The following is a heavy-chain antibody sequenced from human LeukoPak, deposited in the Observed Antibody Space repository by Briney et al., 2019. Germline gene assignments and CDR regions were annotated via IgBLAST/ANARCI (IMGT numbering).Heavy chain of an antibody. Sequence: SETLSLTCTVSGGSISSYYWSWIRQPPGKGLEWIGYIYYSGSTNYDPSLKNRVTISVDTSKNQVSLKLSSVTAADTAVYYCARMLDGSRRRGFDYWGQGTLVTVSS. CDR2: IYYSGST. CDR3: ARMLDGSRRRGFDY. CDR1: GGSISSYY. J-gene: IGHJ4*02. V-gene: IGHV4-59*01. D-gene: IGHD5-24*01.